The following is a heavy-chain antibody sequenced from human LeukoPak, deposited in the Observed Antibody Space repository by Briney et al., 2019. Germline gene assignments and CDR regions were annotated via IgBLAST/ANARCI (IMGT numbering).Heavy chain of an antibody. CDR1: GFTFDDYG. V-gene: IGHV3-20*04. CDR3: ARDSVGYDSSGTRRRLYYFDY. J-gene: IGHJ4*02. CDR2: INWNGGST. D-gene: IGHD3-22*01. Sequence: GGSLRLSCAASGFTFDDYGMSWVRQAPGKGLEWVPGINWNGGSTGYADSVKGRFTISRDNAKNSLYLQMNSLRAEDTALYYCARDSVGYDSSGTRRRLYYFDYWGQGTLVTVSS.